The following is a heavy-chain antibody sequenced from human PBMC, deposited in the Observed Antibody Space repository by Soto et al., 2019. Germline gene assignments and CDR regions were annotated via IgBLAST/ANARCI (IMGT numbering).Heavy chain of an antibody. CDR3: ARLGLRYFDWIDS. J-gene: IGHJ5*01. V-gene: IGHV4-39*01. D-gene: IGHD3-9*01. Sequence: LSLTCSVSGVSISNTSYYWGWIRQPPGKGLEWIGTFYYSGNTDYNPSLKSRVTISVDTSKNQFFLKLSSVTAADTAVYYCARLGLRYFDWIDSWGQGTLVTVSS. CDR2: FYYSGNT. CDR1: GVSISNTSYY.